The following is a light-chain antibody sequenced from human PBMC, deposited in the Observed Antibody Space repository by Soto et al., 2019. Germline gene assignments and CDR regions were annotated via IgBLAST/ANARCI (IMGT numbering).Light chain of an antibody. J-gene: IGLJ3*02. CDR1: SSDVGGYNF. CDR2: DVS. CDR3: CSYAGSNPRV. V-gene: IGLV2-11*01. Sequence: QSALTQPRSVSGSPGQSVTISCTGTSSDVGGYNFVSWYQQHAGKAPKFLIYDVSKRPSGVPDPFSGSKSANTASLTISAPKGGDEAYYYCCSYAGSNPRVFGGGTQVAVL.